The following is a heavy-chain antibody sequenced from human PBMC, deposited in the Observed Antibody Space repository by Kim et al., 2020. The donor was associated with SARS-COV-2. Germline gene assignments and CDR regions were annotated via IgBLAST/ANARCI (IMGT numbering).Heavy chain of an antibody. D-gene: IGHD6-13*01. Sequence: GGSLRLSCAASGFTFGDYAMHWVRQAPGKGLEWVSSISWNSDIIRYADSVKGRWTISRDNAKNSLYLQMNRLRADDTAFYYCIKDQGYSSSWSTYFDYWGQGTLVTVSS. V-gene: IGHV3-9*01. J-gene: IGHJ4*02. CDR1: GFTFGDYA. CDR3: IKDQGYSSSWSTYFDY. CDR2: ISWNSDII.